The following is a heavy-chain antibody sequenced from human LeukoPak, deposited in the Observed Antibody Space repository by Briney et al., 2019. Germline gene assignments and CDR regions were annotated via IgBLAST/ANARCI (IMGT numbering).Heavy chain of an antibody. CDR2: VYHSGNT. D-gene: IGHD6-19*01. J-gene: IGHJ5*02. Sequence: SETLSLTCTVSGYSISSGYYWGWIRQPPGKGLEWIGTVYHSGNTYYNPSLKSRVTISVDTSKNQFSLKLSSVTAADTAVYYCAREDSSGWYNGPPWFDPWGQGTLVTVSS. CDR3: AREDSSGWYNGPPWFDP. CDR1: GYSISSGYY. V-gene: IGHV4-38-2*02.